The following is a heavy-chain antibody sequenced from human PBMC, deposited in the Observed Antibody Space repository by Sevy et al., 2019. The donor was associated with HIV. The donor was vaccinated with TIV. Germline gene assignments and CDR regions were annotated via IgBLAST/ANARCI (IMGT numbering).Heavy chain of an antibody. CDR2: MYSAGST. CDR3: ARGRGVFGAVAINWFDP. Sequence: GSLRLPCAASGFTVSSSYMTWGRQPPGEGLGWVCVMYSAGSTYYGDSVKGPFTISRDNSKNTLNLQMNNQTADDTAVYYGARGRGVFGAVAINWFDPWGQGALVTVSS. J-gene: IGHJ5*02. D-gene: IGHD3-3*01. V-gene: IGHV3-53*01. CDR1: GFTVSSSY.